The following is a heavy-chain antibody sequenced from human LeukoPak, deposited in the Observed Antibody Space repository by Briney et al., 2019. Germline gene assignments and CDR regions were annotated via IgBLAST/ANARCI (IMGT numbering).Heavy chain of an antibody. CDR1: GATFSGYY. J-gene: IGHJ3*02. Sequence: PSETLSLTCAVYGATFSGYYWSWIRQPPGKGLEWIGEINHSGSTNYNPSLKSRVTISVDTSQNQFSLKLSSVTAADTAVYYCASSPSLVVPAADDAFDIWGQGTMVTVSS. D-gene: IGHD2-2*01. CDR3: ASSPSLVVPAADDAFDI. CDR2: INHSGST. V-gene: IGHV4-34*01.